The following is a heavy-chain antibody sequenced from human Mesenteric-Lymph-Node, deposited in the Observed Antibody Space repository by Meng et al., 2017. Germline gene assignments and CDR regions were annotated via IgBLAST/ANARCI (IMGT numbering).Heavy chain of an antibody. CDR2: IYNSGIT. CDR1: GGCIRSSNW. V-gene: IGHV4-4*02. Sequence: AQRQDAHHGRVKPLETSPFTCAVSGGCIRSSNWWSWVRQPPGKGLEWIGKIYNSGITIYNPSLKSRVTMSVDNYKTKFSLKLNFMTAADTDVYYCERDTNGGEDHQRVWGQGTLVTVSS. D-gene: IGHD1-1*01. J-gene: IGHJ4*02. CDR3: ERDTNGGEDHQRV.